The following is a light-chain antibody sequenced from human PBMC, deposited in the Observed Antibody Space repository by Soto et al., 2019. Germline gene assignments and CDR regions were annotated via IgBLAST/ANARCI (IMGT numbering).Light chain of an antibody. J-gene: IGKJ3*01. CDR1: QSVLYSSNNKNY. V-gene: IGKV4-1*01. CDR3: QQYYGSPFT. Sequence: DIVMTQSPDSLAVSLGERATINCKSSQSVLYSSNNKNYLAWYQQKPGQPPKLLIYWASIRESGVPDRFSGSGSGTDFTLTSSSLQAEDVALYYCQQYYGSPFTFGPGTNVDIK. CDR2: WAS.